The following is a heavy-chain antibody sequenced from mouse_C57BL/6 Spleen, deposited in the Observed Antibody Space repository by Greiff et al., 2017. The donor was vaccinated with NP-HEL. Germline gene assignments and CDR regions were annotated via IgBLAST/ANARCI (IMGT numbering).Heavy chain of an antibody. V-gene: IGHV1-69*01. CDR1: GYTFTSYW. CDR2: IDPSDSYT. J-gene: IGHJ3*01. CDR3: ARGYYGNY. Sequence: VQLQQPGAELVMPGASVKLSCKASGYTFTSYWMHWVKQRPGQGLEWIGEIDPSDSYTNYNQKFKGKSTLTVDKSSSTAYMQLSSLTSEDSAVYYCARGYYGNYWGQGTLVTVSA. D-gene: IGHD2-1*01.